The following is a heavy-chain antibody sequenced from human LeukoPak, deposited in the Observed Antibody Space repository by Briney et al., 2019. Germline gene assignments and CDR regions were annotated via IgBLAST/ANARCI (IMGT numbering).Heavy chain of an antibody. J-gene: IGHJ4*02. V-gene: IGHV4-34*01. CDR2: INHSGST. CDR3: ARGPPDYYGSGSSHFDY. D-gene: IGHD3-10*01. Sequence: PSETLSLTCAVYGGSFSGYYWRWIRQPPGKGLEWIGEINHSGSTNYNPSLKSRVTISVDTSKNQFSLKLSSVTAADTAVYYCARGPPDYYGSGSSHFDYWGQGTLVTVSS. CDR1: GGSFSGYY.